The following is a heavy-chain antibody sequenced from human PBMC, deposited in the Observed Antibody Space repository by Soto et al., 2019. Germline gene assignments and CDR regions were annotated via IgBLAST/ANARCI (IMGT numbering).Heavy chain of an antibody. V-gene: IGHV3-30*03. J-gene: IGHJ4*02. CDR3: ARVSDSSMIAFGGVIAY. Sequence: QVQLVESGGGVVQPGRSLRLSCAASGFTFNNYGMHWVRQAPGKGLEWVAVISFDGKIKYYADSVKGRFTISRDNSKYTLYLQMDSLRAEDTAVYYCARVSDSSMIAFGGVIAYWGQGTLVTVSS. CDR2: ISFDGKIK. CDR1: GFTFNNYG. D-gene: IGHD3-16*02.